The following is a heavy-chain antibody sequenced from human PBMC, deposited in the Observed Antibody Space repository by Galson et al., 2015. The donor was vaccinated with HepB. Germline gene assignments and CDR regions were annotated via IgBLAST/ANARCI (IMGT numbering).Heavy chain of an antibody. CDR3: AREIGDRFLHSPLDY. CDR2: IIPIFGTA. Sequence: SVKVSCKASGGTFSSYAISWVRQAPGQGLEWMGGIIPIFGTANYAQKFQGRVMITADESTSTAYMELSSLRSEDTAVYYCAREIGDRFLHSPLDYWGQGTLVTASS. J-gene: IGHJ4*02. CDR1: GGTFSSYA. D-gene: IGHD3/OR15-3a*01. V-gene: IGHV1-69*13.